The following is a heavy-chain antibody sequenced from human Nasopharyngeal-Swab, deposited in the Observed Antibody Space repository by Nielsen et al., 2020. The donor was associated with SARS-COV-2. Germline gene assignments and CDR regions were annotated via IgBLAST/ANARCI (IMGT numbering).Heavy chain of an antibody. CDR1: GYTLTELS. V-gene: IGHV1-24*01. D-gene: IGHD6-13*01. J-gene: IGHJ6*02. CDR3: ATGFAAAGSYYGMDV. Sequence: ASVKVSCKVSGYTLTELSMHWVRQAPGKGLEWMGGFDPEDGETIYAQKFRGRVTMTEDTSTDTAYMELSSLRSEDTAVYYCATGFAAAGSYYGMDVWGQGTTVTVSS. CDR2: FDPEDGET.